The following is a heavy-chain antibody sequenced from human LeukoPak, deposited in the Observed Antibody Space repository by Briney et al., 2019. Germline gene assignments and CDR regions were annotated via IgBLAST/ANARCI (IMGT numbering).Heavy chain of an antibody. Sequence: ASVKVSCKASGYTFTSYGISWVRQAPGQGLEWMGWISAYNGNTNYAQKLQGRVTMTTDTSTSTAYMELRSLRSDDTAVYYCAGRIQPKNWFDPWGQGTLVTVSS. CDR1: GYTFTSYG. V-gene: IGHV1-18*01. J-gene: IGHJ5*02. CDR3: AGRIQPKNWFDP. D-gene: IGHD5-18*01. CDR2: ISAYNGNT.